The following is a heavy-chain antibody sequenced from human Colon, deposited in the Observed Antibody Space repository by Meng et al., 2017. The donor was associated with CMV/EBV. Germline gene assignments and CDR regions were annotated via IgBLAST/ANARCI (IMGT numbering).Heavy chain of an antibody. CDR1: GYTFTANF. CDR3: AKRVQPDSGYSN. J-gene: IGHJ4*02. D-gene: IGHD3-22*01. CDR2: INPPNGDT. V-gene: IGHV1-2*02. Sequence: QVQWVQSGAEVKKPGASVKLSCKASGYTFTANFMHWVRQAPGQGLEWMGWINPPNGDTKYAQKFEGRVTITRDTSISTVYMELNSLTSDDTAVYYCAKRVQPDSGYSNWGQGTLVTVSS.